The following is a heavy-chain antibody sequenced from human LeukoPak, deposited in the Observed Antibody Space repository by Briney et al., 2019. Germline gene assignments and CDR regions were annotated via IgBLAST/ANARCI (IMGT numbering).Heavy chain of an antibody. J-gene: IGHJ4*02. CDR1: GSTFSNYE. CDR2: ISSSGSTI. CDR3: ASRPYGFLGPFDY. D-gene: IGHD3/OR15-3a*01. V-gene: IGHV3-48*03. Sequence: GGSLRLSCAVPGSTFSNYEINWVRQAPGKGLEWISYISSSGSTIYYAGSVKGRFTISRDNAKNSLYLQMNSLRAEDTAIYYCASRPYGFLGPFDYWGQGTLVTVSS.